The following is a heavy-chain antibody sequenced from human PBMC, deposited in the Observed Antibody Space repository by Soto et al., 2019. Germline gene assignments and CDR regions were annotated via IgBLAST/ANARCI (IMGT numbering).Heavy chain of an antibody. V-gene: IGHV3-30-3*01. CDR3: ATTRVGPCSSSICFSGIFDGMDV. Sequence: XGSLRLSCAASGFTISNYGMHWVRQAPGKGLEWVAVISYDGTITYYADSVKGRFTISRDNSKNTLYLQMNSLRTEDTAVYYCATTRVGPCSSSICFSGIFDGMDVWGQGTTVTVSS. J-gene: IGHJ6*02. CDR1: GFTISNYG. CDR2: ISYDGTIT. D-gene: IGHD2-2*01.